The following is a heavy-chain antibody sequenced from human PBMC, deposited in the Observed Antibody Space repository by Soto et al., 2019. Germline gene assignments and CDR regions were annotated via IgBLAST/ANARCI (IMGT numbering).Heavy chain of an antibody. CDR1: GGSINSGNYY. D-gene: IGHD2-21*01. Sequence: PSETLSLTCTVSGGSINSGNYYWSWIRQVLGKGLEWIGHIYVTGAVDYNPSLRDRITISQDTSERQFSLNLRLVTAADTAVYYCARLRIATNNYKWFDPWGQGTLVTVSS. CDR2: IYVTGAV. V-gene: IGHV4-31*03. J-gene: IGHJ5*02. CDR3: ARLRIATNNYKWFDP.